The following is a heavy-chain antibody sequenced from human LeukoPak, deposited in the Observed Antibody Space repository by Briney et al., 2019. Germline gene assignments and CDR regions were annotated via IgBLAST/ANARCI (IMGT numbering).Heavy chain of an antibody. CDR3: AKSFHNWNYGGIWFDP. J-gene: IGHJ5*02. CDR1: GFTFSSYA. CDR2: ISGSGGST. D-gene: IGHD1-7*01. Sequence: SGGSLRLSCAASGFTFSSYAMSWVRQAPGKGLEWVSAISGSGGSTYYADSVKGRFTISRDNSKNTLYLQMNSLRAEDTAVYYCAKSFHNWNYGGIWFDPWGQGTLVTVSS. V-gene: IGHV3-23*01.